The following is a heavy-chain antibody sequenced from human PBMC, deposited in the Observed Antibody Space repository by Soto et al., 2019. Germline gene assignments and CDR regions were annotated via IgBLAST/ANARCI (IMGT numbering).Heavy chain of an antibody. V-gene: IGHV3-33*01. CDR1: GFTFSSYG. CDR2: IWYDGSNK. CDR3: ARDGPYLRYQLQPSDY. Sequence: QVQLVESGGGVVQPGRSLRLSCAASGFTFSSYGMHWVRQAPGKGLEWVAVIWYDGSNKYYADSVKGRFTISRDNSKNTLYLQMNSLRAEDTAVYYCARDGPYLRYQLQPSDYWGQGTLVTVSS. D-gene: IGHD2-2*01. J-gene: IGHJ4*02.